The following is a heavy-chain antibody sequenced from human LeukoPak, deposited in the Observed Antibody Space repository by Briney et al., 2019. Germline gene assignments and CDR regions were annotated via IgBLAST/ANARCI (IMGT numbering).Heavy chain of an antibody. CDR1: GFTFSSYS. CDR2: ISSSSSYI. Sequence: GGSLRLSCAASGFTFSSYSMNWVRQAPGKGLEWVSSISSSSSYIYYADSVKGRFTISRDNAKNSLYLQMNSLRAEDTAVYYCARDLNPFLLIGSYGAGGYWGQGTLVTVSS. V-gene: IGHV3-21*01. CDR3: ARDLNPFLLIGSYGAGGY. D-gene: IGHD5-18*01. J-gene: IGHJ4*02.